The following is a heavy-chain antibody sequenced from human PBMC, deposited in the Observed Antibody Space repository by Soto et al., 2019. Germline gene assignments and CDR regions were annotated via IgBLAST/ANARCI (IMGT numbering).Heavy chain of an antibody. CDR1: GGTFSSYT. Sequence: ASVKFSCKASGGTFSSYTISWVRQAPGQGLEWMGRIIPILGIANYAQKFQGRVTITADKSTSTAYMELSSLRSEDTAVYYCARGQGMVRGERGMDVWGQGTTVTVSS. V-gene: IGHV1-69*02. CDR3: ARGQGMVRGERGMDV. CDR2: IIPILGIA. D-gene: IGHD3-10*01. J-gene: IGHJ6*02.